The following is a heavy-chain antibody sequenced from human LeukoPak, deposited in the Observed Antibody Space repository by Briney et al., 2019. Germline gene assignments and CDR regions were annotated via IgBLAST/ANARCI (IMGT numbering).Heavy chain of an antibody. D-gene: IGHD6-19*01. J-gene: IGHJ4*02. CDR1: GFTFSDYY. CDR2: IKQDGSEK. Sequence: AGGSLRLSCAASGFTFSDYYMSWIRQAPGKGLEWVANIKQDGSEKFYVDSVKGRFTISRDNAKNSLYLQMNSLRVEDTAMYYCGYGSGWIFDCRGQGALVTVSS. CDR3: GYGSGWIFDC. V-gene: IGHV3-7*01.